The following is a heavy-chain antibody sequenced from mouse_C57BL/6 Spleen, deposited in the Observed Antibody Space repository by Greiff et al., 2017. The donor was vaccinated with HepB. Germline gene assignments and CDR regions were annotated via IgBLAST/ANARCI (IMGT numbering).Heavy chain of an antibody. CDR3: AMGDYDSWFAY. J-gene: IGHJ3*01. CDR2: IDPEDDES. Sequence: EVQLQQSGAELVKPGASVKLSCTASGFNIKDYYMHWVKQRTEQGLEWIGRIDPEDDESKSAPKVQVKVTIIADNSSNTAYLQLSSLTSEATAVYYCAMGDYDSWFAYWGQGTLVTVSA. CDR1: GFNIKDYY. D-gene: IGHD2-4*01. V-gene: IGHV14-2*01.